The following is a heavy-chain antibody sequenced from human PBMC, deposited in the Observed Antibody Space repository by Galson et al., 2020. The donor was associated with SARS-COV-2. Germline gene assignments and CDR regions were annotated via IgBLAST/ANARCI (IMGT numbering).Heavy chain of an antibody. CDR1: GFIVTSNY. Sequence: GGSLRLSCAASGFIVTSNYMSWVRQAPGKGLEWVSVIYSGGSTYYADSVKGRFTISRDNSKNTLYLQMNSLRAEDTAVYYCARDRISEGEEYNYYYYGMDVWGQGTTVTVSS. CDR3: ARDRISEGEEYNYYYYGMDV. J-gene: IGHJ6*02. CDR2: IYSGGST. V-gene: IGHV3-53*01. D-gene: IGHD6-6*01.